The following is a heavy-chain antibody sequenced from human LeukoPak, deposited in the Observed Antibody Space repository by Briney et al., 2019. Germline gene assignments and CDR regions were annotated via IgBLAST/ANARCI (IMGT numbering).Heavy chain of an antibody. CDR1: EFTFSSYW. CDR2: IKQDGSER. V-gene: IGHV3-7*01. J-gene: IGHJ4*02. D-gene: IGHD6-19*01. Sequence: GGSLRLSCAASEFTFSSYWMSWVRQAPGKGLEWVANIKQDGSERNYVDSVKGRFTISKDNAKNSLYLQMNSLRAEDTAVYYCARDGGWYRDYWGQGTLVTVSS. CDR3: ARDGGWYRDY.